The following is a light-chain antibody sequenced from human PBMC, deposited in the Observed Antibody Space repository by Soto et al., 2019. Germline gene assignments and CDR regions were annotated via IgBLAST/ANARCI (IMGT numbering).Light chain of an antibody. J-gene: IGKJ4*01. CDR2: SAY. CDR3: QQLSRYPLT. CDR1: QALSNY. V-gene: IGKV1-9*01. Sequence: DIKLTQSPCFLYESVGDTGTITFRASQALSNYLAWYQQKPGKATDLLIYSAYTLQSGVPSRFSGSGSETEFSLTISALQPEDFATYYCQQLSRYPLT.